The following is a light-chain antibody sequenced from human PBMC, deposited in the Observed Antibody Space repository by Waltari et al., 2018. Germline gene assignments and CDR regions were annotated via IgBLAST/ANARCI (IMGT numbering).Light chain of an antibody. CDR3: TSYGGSNNFVI. Sequence: QSALTQPPSASGSPGQSVTISCTGTSSDVGGYNYVSWYQPYPDQAPKLIIYEVTKRPSGVPDRFSGSKSGNTASRTVSGLQAEDEADYYCTSYGGSNNFVIFGGGTKLTVL. J-gene: IGLJ2*01. CDR2: EVT. CDR1: SSDVGGYNY. V-gene: IGLV2-8*01.